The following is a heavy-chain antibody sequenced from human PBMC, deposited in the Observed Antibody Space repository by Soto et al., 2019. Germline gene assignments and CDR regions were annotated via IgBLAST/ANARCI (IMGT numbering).Heavy chain of an antibody. CDR2: IIPIFGTA. D-gene: IGHD3-9*01. Sequence: QVQLVQSGAEVKKPGSSVKVSCKASGGTFSSYAISWVRQAPGQGLEWMGGIIPIFGTANYAQKFQGRVTITADESTSTAYMELSSLRSEDTAVYYCARGDAVLRYFDCLHPPDYWGQGTLVTVSS. V-gene: IGHV1-69*01. J-gene: IGHJ4*02. CDR3: ARGDAVLRYFDCLHPPDY. CDR1: GGTFSSYA.